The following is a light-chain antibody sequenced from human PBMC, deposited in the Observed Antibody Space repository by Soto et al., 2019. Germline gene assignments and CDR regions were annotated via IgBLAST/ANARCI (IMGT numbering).Light chain of an antibody. V-gene: IGKV3-20*01. CDR3: QQYGSSGWT. CDR2: GAS. J-gene: IGKJ1*01. Sequence: EIVLTQSPGTLSLSPGERATLSCRASQSVSSSYLAWYQQKPGQAPRLLIYGASSRATGIPDRFSGSGSGTDFTITISRREPEDFAVYYCQQYGSSGWTFGQGTKVEIK. CDR1: QSVSSSY.